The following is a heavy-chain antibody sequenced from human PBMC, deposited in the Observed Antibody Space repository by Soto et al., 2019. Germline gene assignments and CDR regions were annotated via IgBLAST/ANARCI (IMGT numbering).Heavy chain of an antibody. CDR3: ARNSGGGFGDYYSDF. Sequence: ASVKVSCKASGYTFTNYHMHWVRQAPGQGLEWMGVINTGGGSTNYAQKFQDRVTMTWDMSTSTVYLELSSLTSEDTALYYCARNSGGGFGDYYSDFWGQGTLVTVSS. D-gene: IGHD1-26*01. CDR1: GYTFTNYH. CDR2: INTGGGST. J-gene: IGHJ4*02. V-gene: IGHV1-46*01.